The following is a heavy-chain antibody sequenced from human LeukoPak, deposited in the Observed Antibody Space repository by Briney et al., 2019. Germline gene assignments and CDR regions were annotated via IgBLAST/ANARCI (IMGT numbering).Heavy chain of an antibody. CDR2: IHPSGGGT. CDR1: GYTFTSNY. CDR3: ARMEMDPAMVTNYFDY. D-gene: IGHD5-18*01. V-gene: IGHV1-46*01. J-gene: IGHJ4*02. Sequence: ASVKVSCKASGYTFTSNYIHWVRQAPGQGLEWKGVIHPSGGGTNYAPKFQGRVTMTRDTSTTTVFMELSSLTSEDTAIYYCARMEMDPAMVTNYFDYWGQGTLVTVSS.